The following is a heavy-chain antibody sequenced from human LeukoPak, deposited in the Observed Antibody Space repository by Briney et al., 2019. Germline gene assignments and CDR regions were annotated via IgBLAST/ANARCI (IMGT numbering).Heavy chain of an antibody. CDR3: ARVRRTMVRGVIYLWY. CDR2: IIPIFGTA. CDR1: GGTFSSYA. V-gene: IGHV1-69*05. D-gene: IGHD3-10*01. Sequence: ASVKVSCKASGGTFSSYAISWVRQAPGQGLEWMGGIIPIFGTANYAQKFQGRVTITTDESTSTAYMELSSLRSEDTAVYYCARVRRTMVRGVIYLWYWGQGTLVTVSS. J-gene: IGHJ4*02.